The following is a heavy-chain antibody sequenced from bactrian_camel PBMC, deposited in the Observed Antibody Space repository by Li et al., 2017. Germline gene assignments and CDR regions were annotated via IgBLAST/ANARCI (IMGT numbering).Heavy chain of an antibody. D-gene: IGHD2*01. V-gene: IGHV3S40*01. J-gene: IGHJ4*01. CDR3: AKLLGGTSSFDY. CDR1: GFTFSTSP. CDR2: ITVSGGST. Sequence: DVQLVESGGGLVRPGGSLRLSCAASGFTFSTSPMNWVRQAPGKGLEWVSGITVSGGSTYYADSVKGRFTISRDNAKNMVYLQLNSLKTEDTAMYYCAKLLGGTSSFDYWGQGTQVTVS.